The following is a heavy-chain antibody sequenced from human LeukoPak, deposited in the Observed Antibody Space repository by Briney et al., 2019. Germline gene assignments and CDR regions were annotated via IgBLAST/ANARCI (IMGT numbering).Heavy chain of an antibody. Sequence: PGGSLRLSCAASGFTFSSYGMHWVRQAPGKGLEWVAVISYDGSNKYYVDSVKGRFTISRDNSKNTLYLQMNSLRAEDTAVYYCAKDQLRYSSGWYVHPIDYWGQGTLVTVSS. J-gene: IGHJ4*02. V-gene: IGHV3-30*18. CDR1: GFTFSSYG. D-gene: IGHD6-19*01. CDR2: ISYDGSNK. CDR3: AKDQLRYSSGWYVHPIDY.